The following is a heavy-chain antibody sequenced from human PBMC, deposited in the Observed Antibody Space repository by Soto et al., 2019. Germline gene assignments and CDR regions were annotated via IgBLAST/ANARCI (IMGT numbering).Heavy chain of an antibody. CDR2: IDDDAKV. D-gene: IGHD6-19*01. CDR3: AITPPIEVAGPDY. CDR1: VDSISGSPYH. Sequence: SETLSLTCTVSVDSISGSPYHCGWIRQPPGKGLEWIGGIDDDAKVDYNPSLSGRATLGVDTSKNRFSLSLNSVTAADTAVYYRAITPPIEVAGPDYWGQGTLVTVSA. J-gene: IGHJ4*02. V-gene: IGHV4-39*02.